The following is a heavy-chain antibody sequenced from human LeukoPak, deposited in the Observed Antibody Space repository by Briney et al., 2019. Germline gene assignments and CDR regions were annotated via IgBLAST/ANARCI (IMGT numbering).Heavy chain of an antibody. J-gene: IGHJ4*02. D-gene: IGHD1-26*01. Sequence: ASVKVSCKASGYTFTGYYMHWVRQAPGQGLEWMGWINPNSSGTNYAQKFQGRVTMTRDTSISTAYMELSRLRSDDTAVYYCARDDSGSYYFDYWGQGTLVTVSS. V-gene: IGHV1-2*02. CDR1: GYTFTGYY. CDR2: INPNSSGT. CDR3: ARDDSGSYYFDY.